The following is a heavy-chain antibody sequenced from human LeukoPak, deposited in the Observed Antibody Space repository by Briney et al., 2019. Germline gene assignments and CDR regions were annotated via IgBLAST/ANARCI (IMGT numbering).Heavy chain of an antibody. CDR3: ARSSGSYYTPSDY. V-gene: IGHV1-8*01. D-gene: IGHD3-10*01. CDR2: MNANSGDT. J-gene: IGHJ4*02. CDR1: GYTFANHD. Sequence: ASVKVSCKASGYTFANHDINWVRQATGQGLEWMGWMNANSGDTGYAQKFQGRVTMTRTTSINTAYMELSSLRSEDTAVYYCARSSGSYYTPSDYWGQGTLVTVSS.